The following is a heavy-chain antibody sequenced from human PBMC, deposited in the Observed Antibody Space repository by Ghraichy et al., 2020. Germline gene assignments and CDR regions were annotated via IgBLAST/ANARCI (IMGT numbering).Heavy chain of an antibody. CDR3: ARGIVATKQYYFDY. J-gene: IGHJ4*02. CDR2: ISSSSSYT. D-gene: IGHD5-12*01. V-gene: IGHV3-11*06. Sequence: GGSLRLSCAASGFTFSDYYMSWIRQAPGKGLEWVSYISSSSSYTNYADSVKGRFTISRDNAKNSLYLQMNSLRAEDTAVYYCARGIVATKQYYFDYWGQGTLVTVSS. CDR1: GFTFSDYY.